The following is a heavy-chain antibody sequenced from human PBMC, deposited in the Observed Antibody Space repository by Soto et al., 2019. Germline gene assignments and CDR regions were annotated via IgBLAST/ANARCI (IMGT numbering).Heavy chain of an antibody. Sequence: KPSETLSLTCTVSGGSISSSSYYWGWIRQPPGKGLEWIGSIYYSGSTYYNPSLKSRVTISVDTSKNQFSLKLSSVTAADTAVYYCARHESTAAPAIAARLLNYFDYWGQGTLVTVSS. J-gene: IGHJ4*02. V-gene: IGHV4-39*01. CDR2: IYYSGST. CDR3: ARHESTAAPAIAARLLNYFDY. D-gene: IGHD6-6*01. CDR1: GGSISSSSYY.